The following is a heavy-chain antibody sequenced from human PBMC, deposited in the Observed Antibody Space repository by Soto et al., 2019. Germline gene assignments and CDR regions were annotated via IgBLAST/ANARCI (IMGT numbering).Heavy chain of an antibody. J-gene: IGHJ4*02. CDR2: IKSKTDGGTT. CDR3: TTEVGYYDSSGYYRYYFDY. CDR1: GFTFSNAW. D-gene: IGHD3-22*01. V-gene: IGHV3-15*01. Sequence: LRPSCAASGFTFSNAWIGWVRQSACKGLELVGRIKSKTDGGTTDYAAPVKGRFTISRDESRNTLYLQMNSLKTEDTAVYYCTTEVGYYDSSGYYRYYFDYWGQGTLVTVSS.